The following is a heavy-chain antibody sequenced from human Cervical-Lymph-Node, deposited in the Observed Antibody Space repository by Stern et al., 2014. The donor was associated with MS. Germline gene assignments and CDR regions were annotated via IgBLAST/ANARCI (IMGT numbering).Heavy chain of an antibody. V-gene: IGHV4-59*08. CDR3: AGSGTYYPDY. Sequence: VQLVESGPGLVKPSETLSLTCSVSGGSISSYYWNWIRQPPGKGLEWIANVHYSGTTNYNPSLKSRVTILLDNPMNKISLKLTSVTAADTAVYYCAGSGTYYPDYWGQGILVTVSS. D-gene: IGHD3-3*01. CDR2: VHYSGTT. J-gene: IGHJ4*02. CDR1: GGSISSYY.